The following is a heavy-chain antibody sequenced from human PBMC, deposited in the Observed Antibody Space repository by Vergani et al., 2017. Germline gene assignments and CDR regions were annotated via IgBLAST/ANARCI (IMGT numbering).Heavy chain of an antibody. CDR2: IRYDGTKR. D-gene: IGHD3-22*01. CDR3: TKAGQYDSDNCHDS. J-gene: IGHJ1*01. CDR1: GFPFRIYG. V-gene: IGHV3-30*02. Sequence: QVQLVESGGGVVQPGGSLRLSCIASGFPFRIYGMHWVRQAPGKGLEWVAFIRYDGTKRFYGDSVKGRFTISRDNSQTTVFLQMNSLRADDSAVYYCTKAGQYDSDNCHDSWGQGALVTVAS.